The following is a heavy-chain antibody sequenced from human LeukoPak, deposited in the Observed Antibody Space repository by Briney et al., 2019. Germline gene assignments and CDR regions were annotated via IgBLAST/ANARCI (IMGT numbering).Heavy chain of an antibody. CDR3: ARSITMIVAHDY. CDR1: GFTFSRYG. V-gene: IGHV3-33*01. Sequence: GGSLRLSCAASGFTFSRYGMHWVRQAPGKGLEWVAVIWYDGSNQYYADSVKGRFTISRDNAKNSLYLQMNSLRAEDTAVYYCARSITMIVAHDYWGQGTLVTVSS. CDR2: IWYDGSNQ. D-gene: IGHD3-22*01. J-gene: IGHJ4*02.